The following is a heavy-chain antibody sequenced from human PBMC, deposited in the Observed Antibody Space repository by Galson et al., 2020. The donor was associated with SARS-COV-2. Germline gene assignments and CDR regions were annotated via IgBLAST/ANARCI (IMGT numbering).Heavy chain of an antibody. D-gene: IGHD6-13*01. CDR3: ASPYLAAASFFGAFDL. CDR1: GFTLTSYE. J-gene: IGHJ3*01. V-gene: IGHV3-48*03. Sequence: GGSLRLSCAASGFTLTSYEMNWVRLAPGKGLEWISYISDSGTNIYYADSVKGRFTISRDSAKNSVYLQMTSLRAEDTAVYYCASPYLAAASFFGAFDLWGRGTMVTVSS. CDR2: ISDSGTNI.